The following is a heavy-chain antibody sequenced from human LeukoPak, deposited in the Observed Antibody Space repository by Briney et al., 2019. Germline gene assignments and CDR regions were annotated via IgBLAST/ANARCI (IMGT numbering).Heavy chain of an antibody. CDR2: INQDGSTK. D-gene: IGHD2-2*01. Sequence: GGSLRLSCTASGFTFSSYWMNWVRQAPGTGLEWVANINQDGSTKYYLDSVKGRFTISRDNAKNSLYLQMNNLRAEDMALYYCAKAYCSSTSCQYYFDYWGQGTLVTVSS. V-gene: IGHV3-7*03. CDR3: AKAYCSSTSCQYYFDY. J-gene: IGHJ4*02. CDR1: GFTFSSYW.